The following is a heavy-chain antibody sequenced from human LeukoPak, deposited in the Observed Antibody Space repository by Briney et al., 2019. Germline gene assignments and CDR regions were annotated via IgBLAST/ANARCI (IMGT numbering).Heavy chain of an antibody. J-gene: IGHJ6*03. V-gene: IGHV1-18*01. CDR3: AREVGDYYYYMDV. Sequence: ASVKVSCKASGYTFTSYGISWVRQAPGQGLEWMGWISAYNGNTNYAQKLQGRVTMTRDTSISTAYMELSRLRSDDTAVYYCAREVGDYYYYMDVWGKGTTVTVSS. CDR2: ISAYNGNT. D-gene: IGHD2-2*01. CDR1: GYTFTSYG.